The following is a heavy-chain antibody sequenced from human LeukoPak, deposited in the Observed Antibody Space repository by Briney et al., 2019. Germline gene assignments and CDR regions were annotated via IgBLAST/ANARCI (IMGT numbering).Heavy chain of an antibody. CDR1: GFTFSSNT. CDR3: ARDSSRLYYYEYYYYMDV. Sequence: AGGSLRLSCAASGFTFSSNTMNWVRQAPGKGLEWVSSISTSSTHKYYAESVKGRFTISRDNAKDSLFLQMNGLRAEDTAVYYCARDSSRLYYYEYYYYMDVWGKGTTVTVSS. CDR2: ISTSSTHK. V-gene: IGHV3-21*01. D-gene: IGHD3-22*01. J-gene: IGHJ6*03.